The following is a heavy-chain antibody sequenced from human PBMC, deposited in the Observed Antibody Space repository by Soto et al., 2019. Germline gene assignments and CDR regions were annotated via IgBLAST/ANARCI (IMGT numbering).Heavy chain of an antibody. CDR3: AREVDIVVVPDAIRGAIWFDP. J-gene: IGHJ5*02. Sequence: SETLSLTCTVSGGSISSYYWSWIRQPAGKGLEWIGRIYTSGSTNYNPSLKSRVTMSVDTSKNQFSLKLSSVTAADTAVYYCAREVDIVVVPDAIRGAIWFDPWGQGTLVTVSS. CDR1: GGSISSYY. V-gene: IGHV4-4*07. D-gene: IGHD2-2*02. CDR2: IYTSGST.